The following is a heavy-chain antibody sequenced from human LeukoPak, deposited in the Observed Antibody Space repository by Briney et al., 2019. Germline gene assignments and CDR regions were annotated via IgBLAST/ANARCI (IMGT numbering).Heavy chain of an antibody. CDR2: IKYGGST. Sequence: SETLSLSCTVSGGSISSYSYYWGWIRQPPGKGLEWIGSIKYGGSTNYTPSLKTRVTISVDTSRDQFSLKMSSVTAADTAVYYCVTIMYDSSGYSYFDLWGQGTLVTVSS. V-gene: IGHV4-39*01. D-gene: IGHD3-22*01. CDR3: VTIMYDSSGYSYFDL. CDR1: GGSISSYSYY. J-gene: IGHJ4*02.